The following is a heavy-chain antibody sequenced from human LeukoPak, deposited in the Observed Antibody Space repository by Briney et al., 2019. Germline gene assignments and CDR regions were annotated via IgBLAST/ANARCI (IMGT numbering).Heavy chain of an antibody. J-gene: IGHJ4*02. CDR1: GYTFTSYY. D-gene: IGHD5-18*01. V-gene: IGHV1-46*01. CDR3: ARGTGNTAMNLDY. CDR2: INPSGGST. Sequence: ASVKVSFKASGYTFTSYYVHWVRQAPGQGLEWMGVINPSGGSTTYAQKFQGRVTMARDTSTSTVYMELSSLRSEDTAVYYCARGTGNTAMNLDYWGLGTLVTVSS.